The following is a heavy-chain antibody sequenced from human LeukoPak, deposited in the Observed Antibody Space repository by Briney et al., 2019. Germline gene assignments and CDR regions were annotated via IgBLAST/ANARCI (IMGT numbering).Heavy chain of an antibody. V-gene: IGHV3-7*01. D-gene: IGHD3-3*01. CDR2: IKQYGSEK. CDR3: AGDGEGIRFVEWLPRPRVYNWFDP. J-gene: IGHJ5*02. Sequence: GGSLRLSCAASGFTFSSYWMSWVRQAPGKGLEWVANIKQYGSEKYYVDSVKGRFTISRDNAKTSLYLQMNRLRAEDTAAYYCAGDGEGIRFVEWLPRPRVYNWFDPWGQGTLVTVSS. CDR1: GFTFSSYW.